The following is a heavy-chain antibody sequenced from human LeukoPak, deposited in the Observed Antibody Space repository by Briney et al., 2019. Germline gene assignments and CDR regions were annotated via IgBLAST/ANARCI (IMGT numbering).Heavy chain of an antibody. CDR2: ISYDGSNK. D-gene: IGHD5-12*01. CDR3: ARDWGCTVYDSCYDD. Sequence: GRSLLLSCAASGFTLSSYAMHWLRQAPGKGLEGVAVISYDGSNKYYADSMKGRFTISRDNSKNTLYLQMNSLRAAATAVYYCARDWGCTVYDSCYDDWCRGTLLTAAS. V-gene: IGHV3-30-3*01. CDR1: GFTLSSYA. J-gene: IGHJ4*02.